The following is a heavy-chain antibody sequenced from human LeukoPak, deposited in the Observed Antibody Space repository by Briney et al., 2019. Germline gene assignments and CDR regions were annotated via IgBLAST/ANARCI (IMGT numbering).Heavy chain of an antibody. V-gene: IGHV3-30*03. CDR3: AHSDVYNSFDY. CDR1: GFTFSSYG. D-gene: IGHD5-24*01. Sequence: GGSLRLSCAASGFTFSSYGMHWVRQAPGKGLEWVAVISYDGSNKYYADSVKGRFTISRDNSKNTLYLQMNSLRAEDTAVYYCAHSDVYNSFDYWGQGTLVTVSS. CDR2: ISYDGSNK. J-gene: IGHJ4*02.